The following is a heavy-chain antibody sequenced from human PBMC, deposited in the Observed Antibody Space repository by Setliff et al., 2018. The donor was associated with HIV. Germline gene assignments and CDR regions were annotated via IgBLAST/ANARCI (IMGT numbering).Heavy chain of an antibody. CDR1: GGSFSGYS. V-gene: IGHV4-34*01. D-gene: IGHD3-3*01. CDR3: ARTITTFGVIGRGGRMDV. CDR2: MNHSEH. Sequence: SETLSLTCAVYGGSFSGYSWTWIRQSPGKGLEWIGEMNHSEHYYNPTLKSRVTISMDTSKNQFSLELSSVPAADTALYYCARTITTFGVIGRGGRMDVWGKGTTVTVSS. J-gene: IGHJ6*04.